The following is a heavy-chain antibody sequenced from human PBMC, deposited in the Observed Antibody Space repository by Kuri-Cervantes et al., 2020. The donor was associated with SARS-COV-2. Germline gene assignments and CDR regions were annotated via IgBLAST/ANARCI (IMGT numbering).Heavy chain of an antibody. CDR2: MNPNSGNT. J-gene: IGHJ4*02. CDR3: ARSMSGGSYVLNY. Sequence: ASVQVSCKASGYTFTSYDINWVRQATGQGLEWMGWMNPNSGNTGYAQKFQGRVTMTRNTSISTAYMELSSLRSDDTAVFYCARSMSGGSYVLNYWGQGTPVTVSS. V-gene: IGHV1-8*01. CDR1: GYTFTSYD. D-gene: IGHD3-16*01.